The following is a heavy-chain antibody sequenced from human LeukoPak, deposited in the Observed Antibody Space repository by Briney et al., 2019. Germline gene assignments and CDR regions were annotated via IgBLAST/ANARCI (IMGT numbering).Heavy chain of an antibody. CDR2: IYYSGST. Sequence: PSETLSLTCTVSGGSISSSSYYWGWIRQPPGKGLEWIGSIYYSGSTYYNPSLKSRVTISVDTSKNQFSLKLSSVTAADTAVYYCARDGDSNYAGGGNWFDPWGQGTLVTVSS. V-gene: IGHV4-39*07. J-gene: IGHJ5*02. D-gene: IGHD4-11*01. CDR1: GGSISSSSYY. CDR3: ARDGDSNYAGGGNWFDP.